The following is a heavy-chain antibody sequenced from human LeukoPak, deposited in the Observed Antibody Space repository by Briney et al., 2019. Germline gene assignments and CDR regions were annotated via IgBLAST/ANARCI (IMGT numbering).Heavy chain of an antibody. CDR1: GFPFSTYA. CDR3: AKPDGGYSHFDY. CDR2: ISGGGDRT. Sequence: GGSLRLSCEASGFPFSTYAMSWVRQVPGKGLEWVSGISGGGDRTYYAASVKGRFTISRDNSKNTMYLQMNSLSAEDTAIYYCAKPDGGYSHFDYWGQGTLVTVSS. V-gene: IGHV3-23*01. D-gene: IGHD5-12*01. J-gene: IGHJ4*02.